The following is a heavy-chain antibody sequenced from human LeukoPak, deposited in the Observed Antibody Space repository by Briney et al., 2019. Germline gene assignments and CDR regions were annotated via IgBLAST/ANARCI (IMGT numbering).Heavy chain of an antibody. CDR2: IYPCDSDT. CDR1: GFRFNRDW. J-gene: IGHJ3*01. V-gene: IGHV5-51*01. CDR3: ARTRGARDAFDL. D-gene: IGHD3/OR15-3a*01. Sequence: PGESLKISCKASGFRFNRDWIGWVRQMPGKGLEWMGIIYPCDSDTRYSPSFQGQVTISADKSVSAAYVQWNSLKASDSGIYYCARTRGARDAFDLWGQGTMVTVSS.